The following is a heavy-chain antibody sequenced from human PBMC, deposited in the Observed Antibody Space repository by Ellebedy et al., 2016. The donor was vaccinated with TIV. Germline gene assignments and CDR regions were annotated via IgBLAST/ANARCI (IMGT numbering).Heavy chain of an antibody. CDR3: ARHDYGDRTTHLYYYYGMDV. V-gene: IGHV4-39*01. J-gene: IGHJ6*02. CDR1: GCSISSSGRH. D-gene: IGHD4-17*01. Sequence: MPSETLSLTCTVSGCSISSSGRHWGWIRQPPGKGLEWIGSIQYSGSPYYNPSLRSRVTLSVDTSKTHFSLKLSSVTAADTAEYYCARHDYGDRTTHLYYYYGMDVWGQGTTVTVSS. CDR2: IQYSGSP.